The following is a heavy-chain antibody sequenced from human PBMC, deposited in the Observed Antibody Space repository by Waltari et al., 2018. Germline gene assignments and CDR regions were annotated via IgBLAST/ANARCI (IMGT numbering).Heavy chain of an antibody. Sequence: QLQLQESGPGLLKPSETLSLTCTVSGGSISSSPYYWGWIRQPPGKGLEWIGSISYSGSTYYTPSVKSRITISVDTSKNQFSLKLSSVIAADTAVYYCARLCLGCPFDYWGQGTLVTFSS. J-gene: IGHJ4*02. V-gene: IGHV4-39*01. CDR1: GGSISSSPYY. CDR2: ISYSGST. CDR3: ARLCLGCPFDY. D-gene: IGHD6-19*01.